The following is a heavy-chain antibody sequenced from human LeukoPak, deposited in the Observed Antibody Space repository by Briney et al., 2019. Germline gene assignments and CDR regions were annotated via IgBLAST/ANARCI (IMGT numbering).Heavy chain of an antibody. D-gene: IGHD2-2*01. J-gene: IGHJ6*04. V-gene: IGHV3-23*01. Sequence: GGSLRLSCAASGFTFSSYAMSWVRQAPGKGLEWVSAISGRGGSTYYADSVKGRFTISRDNSKNTLYLQMNSLRAEDTAVYYCAKDSRVVPAANGGGYYYYGMDVWGKGTTVTVSS. CDR3: AKDSRVVPAANGGGYYYYGMDV. CDR1: GFTFSSYA. CDR2: ISGRGGST.